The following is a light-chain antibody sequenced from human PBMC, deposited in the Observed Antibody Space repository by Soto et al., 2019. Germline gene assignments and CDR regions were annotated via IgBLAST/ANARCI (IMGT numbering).Light chain of an antibody. CDR3: QQANSFPIT. CDR2: DTS. V-gene: IGKV3D-20*02. CDR1: QIVPNSR. Sequence: DSVLTHSPDTLSLSPGERATRSCVASQIVPNSRLAWYQQKPGQAPSLVISDTSIRATGIPDRFSGSGSGTDFSLTISSLQPEDFATYFCQQANSFPITFGQGTRLE. J-gene: IGKJ5*01.